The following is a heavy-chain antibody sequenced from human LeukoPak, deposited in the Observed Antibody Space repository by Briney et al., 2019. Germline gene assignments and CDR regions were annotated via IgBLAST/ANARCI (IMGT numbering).Heavy chain of an antibody. CDR3: AKLKSYYGLGTYYGFDY. CDR2: IQHDGSNK. CDR1: GFTFSSFG. D-gene: IGHD3-10*01. Sequence: PGGSLRLSCAASGFTFSSFGMHWVRQAPGKGLEWVTFIQHDGSNKYYADSVKGRFTISRDNSKKMLYLQMNSLRAEDTAVYYCAKLKSYYGLGTYYGFDYWGQGTLVTVPS. V-gene: IGHV3-30*02. J-gene: IGHJ4*02.